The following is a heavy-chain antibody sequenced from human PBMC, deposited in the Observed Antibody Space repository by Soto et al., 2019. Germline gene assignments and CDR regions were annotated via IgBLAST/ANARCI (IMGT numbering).Heavy chain of an antibody. CDR2: ISGSGGST. J-gene: IGHJ4*02. Sequence: EVQLLESGGGLVQPGGSLRLSCAASGFTFSRYGMSWVRQAPGKGLEWVSAISGSGGSTYYADSVKGRFTISRDNSKNTLYLQMNSLRVEDTAVYYCAKDRCGVYCSGDWGQGTLVTVSS. D-gene: IGHD2-15*01. CDR1: GFTFSRYG. V-gene: IGHV3-23*01. CDR3: AKDRCGVYCSGD.